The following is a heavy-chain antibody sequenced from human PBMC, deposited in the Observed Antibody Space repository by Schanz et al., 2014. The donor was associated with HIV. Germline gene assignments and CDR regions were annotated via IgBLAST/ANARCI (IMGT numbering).Heavy chain of an antibody. V-gene: IGHV3-48*03. CDR1: GFTFSSYA. CDR2: ISSSGVTI. J-gene: IGHJ4*02. Sequence: EVQLLESGGGLVRPGGSLRIFCATSGFTFSSYAMSWVRQAPGKGLEWVSYISSSGVTIYYTDSAKGRFTISRDNARNLLYLQMNGLRAEDTAVYYCARGYKYGRDWGQGTLVTVSS. D-gene: IGHD5-18*01. CDR3: ARGYKYGRD.